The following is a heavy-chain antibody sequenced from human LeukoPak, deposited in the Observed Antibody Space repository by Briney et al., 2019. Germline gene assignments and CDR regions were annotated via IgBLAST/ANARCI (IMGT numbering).Heavy chain of an antibody. V-gene: IGHV4-34*01. CDR2: INHSGST. D-gene: IGHD3-22*01. Sequence: SETLSLTCAVYGGSFSGYYWSWLRQPPGKGLEWIGEINHSGSTNYNPSLKSRVTISVDTSKNQFSLKLSSVTAAGTAVYYCARSDLTGNDTFDYWGQGTLVTVSS. CDR3: ARSDLTGNDTFDY. J-gene: IGHJ4*02. CDR1: GGSFSGYY.